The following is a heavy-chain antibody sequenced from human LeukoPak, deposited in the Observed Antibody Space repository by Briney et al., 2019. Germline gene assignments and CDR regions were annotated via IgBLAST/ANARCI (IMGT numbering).Heavy chain of an antibody. D-gene: IGHD6-6*01. V-gene: IGHV4-59*12. J-gene: IGHJ4*02. CDR2: IDYSGNT. CDR3: ARGPRIAARRAKARPAGAPDY. CDR1: GVSISTYY. Sequence: SETLSLTCTVSGVSISTYYWTWIRQPPGKGLEWIGNIDYSGNTKYNPSLNSRVTISVDTSKNQFSLKLSSVTAADTAVYYCARGPRIAARRAKARPAGAPDYWGQGTLVTVSS.